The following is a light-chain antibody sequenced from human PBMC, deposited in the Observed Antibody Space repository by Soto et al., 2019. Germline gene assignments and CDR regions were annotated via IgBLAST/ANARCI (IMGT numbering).Light chain of an antibody. V-gene: IGLV1-51*01. CDR2: DND. CDR1: SSNIGNNY. CDR3: GTWDSGLSVVL. J-gene: IGLJ2*01. Sequence: QSVLTQPPSASAAPGQKVTISCSGSSSNIGNNYVSWYQQLPGTAPKLLINDNDKRPSGIPDRFSGSKSGTSATLGITGLQTGDEADYFCGTWDSGLSVVLFGGGTKLTVL.